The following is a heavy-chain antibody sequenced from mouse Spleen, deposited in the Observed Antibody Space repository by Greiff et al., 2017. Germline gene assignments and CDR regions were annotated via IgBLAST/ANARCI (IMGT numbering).Heavy chain of an antibody. J-gene: IGHJ2*01. V-gene: IGHV1-9*01. D-gene: IGHD2-14*01. Sequence: QVQLQQSGAELMKPGASVKISCKATGFTFSSYWIEWVKQRPGHGLEWIGEILPGSGSTNYNEKFKGKATFTADTSANTAYMQLSSLTSEDSAVYYCARRGYYRYHWGQGTTLTVSS. CDR1: GFTFSSYW. CDR3: ARRGYYRYH. CDR2: ILPGSGST.